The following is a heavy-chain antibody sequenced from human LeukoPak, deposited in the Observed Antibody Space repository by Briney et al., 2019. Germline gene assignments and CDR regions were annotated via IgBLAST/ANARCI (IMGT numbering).Heavy chain of an antibody. Sequence: ASVKVSCKASGYTFTSYAMHWVRQAPGQRLEWMGWINTGNGNTKYSQNFQGRVTITRDTSASIAYMDLSSLRSEDTAVYYCARDESYAVYWGQGTLVTVSS. V-gene: IGHV1-3*04. CDR3: ARDESYAVY. CDR2: INTGNGNT. D-gene: IGHD3-10*01. J-gene: IGHJ4*02. CDR1: GYTFTSYA.